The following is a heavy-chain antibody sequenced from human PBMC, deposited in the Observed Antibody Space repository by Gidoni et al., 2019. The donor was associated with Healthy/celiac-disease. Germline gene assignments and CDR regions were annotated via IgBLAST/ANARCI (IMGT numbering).Heavy chain of an antibody. D-gene: IGHD4-17*01. CDR1: GGSISSGGYY. CDR3: ARVGYGDQGDY. J-gene: IGHJ4*02. Sequence: QVQLQDSGPGLLKPSQPLSLTCPVPGGSISSGGYYWSWIRQHPGKGLEWIGYIYYSGSTYYNPSLKSRVTISVDTSKNQFSLKLSSVTAADTAVYYCARVGYGDQGDYWGQGTLVTVSS. V-gene: IGHV4-31*03. CDR2: IYYSGST.